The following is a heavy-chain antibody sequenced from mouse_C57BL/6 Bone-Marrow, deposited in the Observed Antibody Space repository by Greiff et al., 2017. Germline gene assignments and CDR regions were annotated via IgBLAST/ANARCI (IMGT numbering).Heavy chain of an antibody. J-gene: IGHJ3*01. V-gene: IGHV1-42*01. D-gene: IGHD2-3*01. Sequence: VQLQQSGPELVKPGASVKISCKASGYSFTGYYMNWVKQSPEKSLEWIGEINPSTGGTTYNQKFKAKATLTVDKSSSTAYMQLKSLTSEDSAVYYCAKIYDGYYVPFAYWGQGTLVTVSA. CDR3: AKIYDGYYVPFAY. CDR2: INPSTGGT. CDR1: GYSFTGYY.